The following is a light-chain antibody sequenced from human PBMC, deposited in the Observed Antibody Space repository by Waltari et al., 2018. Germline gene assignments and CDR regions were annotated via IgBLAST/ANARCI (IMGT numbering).Light chain of an antibody. J-gene: IGKJ1*01. CDR1: QSISTW. Sequence: DIQMTQSPSTLSASVGDRITITCRASQSISTWLAWSQQKPVKATKLLIYKSSSLKSWVTSRFSGSGSGTDFTLTISSLQPEDFATYYCQQYNSWTFGQGTKVEIK. CDR3: QQYNSWT. CDR2: KSS. V-gene: IGKV1-5*03.